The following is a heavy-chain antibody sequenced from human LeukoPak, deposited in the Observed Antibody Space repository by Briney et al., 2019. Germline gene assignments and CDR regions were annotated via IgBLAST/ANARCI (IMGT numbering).Heavy chain of an antibody. CDR3: AREVRYSSSWYYDY. CDR2: IYTSGST. V-gene: IGHV4-4*07. Sequence: SETLSLTCTVSGGSISSYYWSWIRQPAGKGLEWIGRIYTSGSTNYNPSLKSRVTMSVDTSKSQFSLKLSSVTAADTAVYYCAREVRYSSSWYYDYWGQGTLVTVSS. CDR1: GGSISSYY. J-gene: IGHJ4*02. D-gene: IGHD6-13*01.